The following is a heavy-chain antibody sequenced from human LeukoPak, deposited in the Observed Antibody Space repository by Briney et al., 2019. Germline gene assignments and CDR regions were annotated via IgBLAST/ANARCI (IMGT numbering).Heavy chain of an antibody. J-gene: IGHJ5*02. V-gene: IGHV3-21*01. CDR1: GFTFSSYW. CDR2: ISSSSSYI. D-gene: IGHD2-15*01. Sequence: PGGSLRLSCAASGFTFSSYWMSWVRQAPGKGLEWVSSISSSSSYIYYADSVKGRFTISRDNAKNSLYLQMNSLRAEDTAVYYCARAPIGVAATTWFDPWGQGTLVTVSS. CDR3: ARAPIGVAATTWFDP.